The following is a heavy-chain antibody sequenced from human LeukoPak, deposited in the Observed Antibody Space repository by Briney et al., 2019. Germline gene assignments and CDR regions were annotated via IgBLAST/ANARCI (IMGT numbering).Heavy chain of an antibody. V-gene: IGHV4-4*02. J-gene: IGHJ4*02. CDR2: VHLDGRT. D-gene: IGHD3-3*01. CDR3: AREGGFYRPLDY. Sequence: SGTLSLTCGVSGGSVINTNWWTWVRQPPGKGLEWVGEVHLDGRTNYNPSLESRLTMSVDVSENQVSLKLTSVTAADTAVYYCAREGGFYRPLDYSGQGTLVTVSS. CDR1: GGSVINTNW.